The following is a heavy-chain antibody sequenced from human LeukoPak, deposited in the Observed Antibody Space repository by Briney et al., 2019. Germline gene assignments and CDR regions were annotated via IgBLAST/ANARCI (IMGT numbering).Heavy chain of an antibody. CDR1: GGSFSGYY. V-gene: IGHV4-34*01. CDR2: IYYSGST. Sequence: PSETLSLTCAVYGGSFSGYYWSWIRQPPGKGLEWIGSIYYSGSTYYNPSLKSRVTISVDTSKNQFSLKLSSVTAADTAVYYCARLTPNLRGLYYYYYYMDVWGKGTTVTVSS. CDR3: ARLTPNLRGLYYYYYYMDV. J-gene: IGHJ6*03. D-gene: IGHD4-17*01.